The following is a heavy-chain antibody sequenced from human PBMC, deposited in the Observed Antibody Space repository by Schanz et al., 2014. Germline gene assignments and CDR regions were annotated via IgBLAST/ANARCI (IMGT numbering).Heavy chain of an antibody. CDR3: ARTGYDPSLTH. CDR2: IIPITGIT. CDR1: GGTLINHA. J-gene: IGHJ4*02. D-gene: IGHD5-12*01. Sequence: QVQLVQSGAEVKKPGSSVRVSCKASGGTLINHAISWVRQGPGQGLEWIGRIIPITGITNYAQKFQGRVTFTADKSTSTAFLEVNSLRSEDTAVYYCARTGYDPSLTHWGQGTLVTVSS. V-gene: IGHV1-69*04.